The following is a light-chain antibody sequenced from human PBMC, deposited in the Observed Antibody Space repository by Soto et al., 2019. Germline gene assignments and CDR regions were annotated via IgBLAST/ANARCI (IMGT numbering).Light chain of an antibody. CDR2: RDT. CDR3: QVWDSSLVV. V-gene: IGLV3-9*01. CDR1: NIGSKN. Sequence: SYELTQPLSVSVALGQTARITCGGDNIGSKNVNWYQQKPGQAPVVVIYRDTNRPSGIPERFSGSSSGNTATLTISRAQAGDEADYYCQVWDSSLVVFGGGTKLTVL. J-gene: IGLJ2*01.